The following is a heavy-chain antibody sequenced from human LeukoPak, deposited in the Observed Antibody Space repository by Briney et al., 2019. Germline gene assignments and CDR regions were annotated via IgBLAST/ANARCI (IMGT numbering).Heavy chain of an antibody. D-gene: IGHD2-8*01. J-gene: IGHJ4*02. CDR2: LSRAGGST. V-gene: IGHV3-23*01. Sequence: PGGTLRLSCTVCGFPFNMFGIHCVRHAPGQGLDWVSGLSRAGGSTNYADSVKGRFTISRDYSTKMVFLQLNSLRPDDTAVYYCAKEQRIRHCSEGVCMEGYYFDYWGQGSLVTVSS. CDR1: GFPFNMFG. CDR3: AKEQRIRHCSEGVCMEGYYFDY.